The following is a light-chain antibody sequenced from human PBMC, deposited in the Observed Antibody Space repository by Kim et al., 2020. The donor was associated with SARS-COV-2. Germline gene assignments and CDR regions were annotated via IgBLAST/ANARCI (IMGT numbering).Light chain of an antibody. CDR2: EGS. CDR1: SSDVGSYNL. V-gene: IGLV2-23*03. CDR3: CSYAGSSTFDWV. J-gene: IGLJ3*02. Sequence: ITISCTGTSSDVGSYNLVSWYQQHPGKAPKLMIYEGSKRPSGVSNRFSGSKSGNTASLTISGLQAEDEADYYCCSYAGSSTFDWVFGGGTQLTVL.